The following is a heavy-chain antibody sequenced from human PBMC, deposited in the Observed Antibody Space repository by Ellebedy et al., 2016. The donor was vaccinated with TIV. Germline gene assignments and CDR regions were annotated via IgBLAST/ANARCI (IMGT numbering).Heavy chain of an antibody. J-gene: IGHJ4*02. CDR2: IWYDGSNK. Sequence: GESLKISXAASGFTFSSYGMHWVRQAPGKGLEWVAVIWYDGSNKYYADSVKGRFTISRDNSKNTLYLQMNSLRAEDTAVYYCARDHPVWGSYRPDYWGQGTLVTVSS. D-gene: IGHD3-16*02. CDR1: GFTFSSYG. V-gene: IGHV3-33*01. CDR3: ARDHPVWGSYRPDY.